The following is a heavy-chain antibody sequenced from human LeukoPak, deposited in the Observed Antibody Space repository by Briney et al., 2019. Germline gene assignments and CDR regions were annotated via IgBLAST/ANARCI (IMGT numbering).Heavy chain of an antibody. CDR2: IFQSGST. CDR1: GDSISNSNW. CDR3: ARDQRWGSSSSGRYAFDI. V-gene: IGHV4-4*02. J-gene: IGHJ3*02. Sequence: SGTLSLTCAVSGDSISNSNWWSWVRQPPGKGLEWIGEIFQSGSTNYNPSLKSRVTISVDTSKNQFSLKLSSVTAADTAVYYCARDQRWGSSSSGRYAFDIWGQGTMVTVSS. D-gene: IGHD6-6*01.